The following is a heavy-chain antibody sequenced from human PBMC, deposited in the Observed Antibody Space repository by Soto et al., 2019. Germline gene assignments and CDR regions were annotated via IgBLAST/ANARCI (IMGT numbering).Heavy chain of an antibody. D-gene: IGHD3-22*01. CDR3: AASYDSSGSFDY. CDR1: GYDFTSYW. J-gene: IGHJ4*02. Sequence: GASLKISCKASGYDFTSYWIGWVRQKPGKGLEWMAMIYPGDSDTRDSPSFQGQVTISADKSTSTAYLQWSSLKASDTAMYYCAASYDSSGSFDYWGQGTLVTVSS. V-gene: IGHV5-51*01. CDR2: IYPGDSDT.